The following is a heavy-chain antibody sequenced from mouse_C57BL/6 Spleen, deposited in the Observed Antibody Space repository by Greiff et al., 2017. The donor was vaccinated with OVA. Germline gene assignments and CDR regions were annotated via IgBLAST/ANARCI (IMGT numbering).Heavy chain of an antibody. CDR3: ARGGGNYYAMDY. Sequence: VQLQQSGAELVKPGASVKISCKASGYAFSSYWMNWVKQRPGKGLEWIGQIYPGDGDTNYNGKFKGKATLTADKSSSTAYMQRSSLTSEDSAVYFGARGGGNYYAMDYWGQGTSVTVSS. J-gene: IGHJ4*01. CDR2: IYPGDGDT. D-gene: IGHD2-1*01. V-gene: IGHV1-80*01. CDR1: GYAFSSYW.